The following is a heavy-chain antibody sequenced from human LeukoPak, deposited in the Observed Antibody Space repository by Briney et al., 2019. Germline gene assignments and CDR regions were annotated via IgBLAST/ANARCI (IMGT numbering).Heavy chain of an antibody. CDR1: GFTFSSYS. CDR2: ISSSSSYI. V-gene: IGHV3-21*01. J-gene: IGHJ4*02. Sequence: GGSLRLSCASSGFTFSSYSMNWVRQAPGKGLEWVSSISSSSSYIYYADSVKGRFTISRDNAKNSLYLQMNSLRAEDTAVYYCARSKPRTYGSGSYYNGPDYWGQGTLVTVSS. D-gene: IGHD3-10*01. CDR3: ARSKPRTYGSGSYYNGPDY.